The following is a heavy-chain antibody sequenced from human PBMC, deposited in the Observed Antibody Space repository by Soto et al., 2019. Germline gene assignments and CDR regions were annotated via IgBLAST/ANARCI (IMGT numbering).Heavy chain of an antibody. D-gene: IGHD3-16*02. V-gene: IGHV2-5*02. CDR2: IYWDNDK. J-gene: IGHJ3*01. CDR1: GFSLTTRQVG. CDR3: AHLMITYGGVIADDAFDV. Sequence: QITLKESGPTLVEPTQTLTLTCTFSGFSLTTRQVGVGWIRQPPGQALEWLAVIYWDNDKRYSPSLERRLTITKDTSKNQVVLTMTNMDPMDTATYYCAHLMITYGGVIADDAFDVWGPGTMVTVSS.